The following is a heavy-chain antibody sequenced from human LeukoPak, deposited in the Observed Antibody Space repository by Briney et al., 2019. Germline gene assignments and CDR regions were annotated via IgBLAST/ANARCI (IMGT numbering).Heavy chain of an antibody. Sequence: SETLSLTCAVYGGSFNPYYWSWIRLPPGKGLEWIGQINHSGSTSYNPSLKNRVTISVDTSKNQFSLRLSSVTAADTALYYCARGLRRGQLWPFDSWGLGTLVSVSS. CDR3: ARGLRRGQLWPFDS. J-gene: IGHJ4*02. CDR2: INHSGST. CDR1: GGSFNPYY. V-gene: IGHV4-34*01. D-gene: IGHD5-18*01.